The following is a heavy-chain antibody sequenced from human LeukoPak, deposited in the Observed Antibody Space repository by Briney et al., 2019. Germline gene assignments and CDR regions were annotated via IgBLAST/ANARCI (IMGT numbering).Heavy chain of an antibody. D-gene: IGHD3-22*01. Sequence: GGSLRLSCAASGFTVSSNYMSWVRQAPGKGLEWVSVIYSGGSTYCADSVKGRFTISRDNSKNTLYLQMNSLRAEDTAVYYCARITYYYDSSGYLAHDYWGQGTLVTVSS. CDR1: GFTVSSNY. CDR3: ARITYYYDSSGYLAHDY. CDR2: IYSGGST. J-gene: IGHJ4*02. V-gene: IGHV3-53*01.